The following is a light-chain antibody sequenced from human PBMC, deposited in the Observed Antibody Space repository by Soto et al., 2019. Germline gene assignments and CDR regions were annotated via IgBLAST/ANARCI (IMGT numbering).Light chain of an antibody. Sequence: DIQMTQSPSTLSASVGDRVTITCRASQDIAIYLAWYQQKPGEAPKLLIYAASTLYGGVPSRFSGSGSGTEFSLTITSLQPEDFATYYCQQLFDSPITFGQGTRLEIK. J-gene: IGKJ5*01. CDR3: QQLFDSPIT. V-gene: IGKV1-9*01. CDR2: AAS. CDR1: QDIAIY.